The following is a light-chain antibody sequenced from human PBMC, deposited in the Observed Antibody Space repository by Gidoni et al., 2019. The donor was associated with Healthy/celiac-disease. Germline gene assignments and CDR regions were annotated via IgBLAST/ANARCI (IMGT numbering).Light chain of an antibody. Sequence: QSVLTQPPSASGTPGQRVTISCSGSSSNIGSNYVYWYQQLPGTAPNLLIYRNTQRPSGVPDRFSGSQSGTSASLAISGLRSDDEADYYCAAGDDSLSGWVFGGGTKLTVL. CDR3: AAGDDSLSGWV. J-gene: IGLJ3*02. CDR1: SSNIGSNY. V-gene: IGLV1-47*01. CDR2: RNT.